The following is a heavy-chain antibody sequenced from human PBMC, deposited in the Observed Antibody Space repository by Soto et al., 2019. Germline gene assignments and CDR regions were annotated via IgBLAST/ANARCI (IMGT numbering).Heavy chain of an antibody. Sequence: SETLSLTCAVSGGSISSGGYSWSWIRQPPGKGLEWIAYIYHSGSTYYNPSLKSRVTISVDRSKNQFSLKLTSVTAADTAVYYCARENHNFYCSGGSCYFGGIDDWGQGTLVTVSS. CDR2: IYHSGST. CDR1: GGSISSGGYS. V-gene: IGHV4-30-2*01. D-gene: IGHD2-15*01. CDR3: ARENHNFYCSGGSCYFGGIDD. J-gene: IGHJ4*02.